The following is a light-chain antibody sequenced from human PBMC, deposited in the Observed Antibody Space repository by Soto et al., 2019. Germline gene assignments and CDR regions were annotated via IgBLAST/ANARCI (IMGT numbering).Light chain of an antibody. V-gene: IGLV1-47*01. CDR1: RSNIGRNF. CDR3: AACDGTLDAQV. CDR2: RNN. J-gene: IGLJ3*02. Sequence: QSVLTQSPSASGTPGQRVTISCSGSRSNIGRNFAYWYQHVPGTAPRLLIQRNNERPSGVPDRFSGSKSGTSVSLAISGLRSDDEATYYCAACDGTLDAQVFGGGTQLTVL.